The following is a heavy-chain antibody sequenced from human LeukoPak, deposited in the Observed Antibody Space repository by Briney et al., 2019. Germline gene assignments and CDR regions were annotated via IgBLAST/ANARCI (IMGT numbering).Heavy chain of an antibody. V-gene: IGHV3-64*01. CDR2: ISSNGGST. Sequence: EGSLRLSCAASGFTFSSYAMHWVRQAPGKGLEYVSAISSNGGSTYYANSVKGRFTISRDNSKNTLYLQMGSLRAEDMAVYYCARATAAGPYYYYGMDVWGQGTTVTVSS. CDR1: GFTFSSYA. J-gene: IGHJ6*02. CDR3: ARATAAGPYYYYGMDV. D-gene: IGHD6-13*01.